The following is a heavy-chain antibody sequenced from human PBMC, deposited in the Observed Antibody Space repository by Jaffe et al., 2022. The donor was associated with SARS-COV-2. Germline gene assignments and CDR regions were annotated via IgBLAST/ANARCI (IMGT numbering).Heavy chain of an antibody. D-gene: IGHD1-26*01. V-gene: IGHV3-48*01. CDR3: AREGVGAYDAFDV. J-gene: IGHJ3*01. Sequence: EVQLAQSGGGLVQPGGSLRLSCAASGFTFGTYSMNWVRQAPGKGLEWVSYINSGGRVLYYAASVKGRFTISRDNAKNSLYLQLDSLRGEDTAVYYCAREGVGAYDAFDVWGQGTVVTVSS. CDR1: GFTFGTYS. CDR2: INSGGRVL.